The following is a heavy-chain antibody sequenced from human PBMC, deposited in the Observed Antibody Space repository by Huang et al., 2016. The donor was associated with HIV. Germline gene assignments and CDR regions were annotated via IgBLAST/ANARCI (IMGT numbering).Heavy chain of an antibody. CDR2: IYYSGSA. V-gene: IGHV4-39*01. Sequence: QLQLQGSGPGLVKPSETLSLTCTVSGGSITSSSYYWGWIRQPPGKGLEWVGSIYYSGSADENRALKSRFSVSVDTSKNQFSLKLSSVTAADTAVYYCARHFSYYDSSGYTPWDAFDIWGQGTMVTVSS. CDR1: GGSITSSSYY. CDR3: ARHFSYYDSSGYTPWDAFDI. J-gene: IGHJ3*02. D-gene: IGHD3-22*01.